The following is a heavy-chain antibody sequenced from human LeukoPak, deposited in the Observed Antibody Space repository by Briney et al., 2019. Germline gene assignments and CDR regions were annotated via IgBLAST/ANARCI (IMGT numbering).Heavy chain of an antibody. V-gene: IGHV4-30-2*01. D-gene: IGHD2-15*01. CDR3: ARVQVGADCSGGSCPPNWFDP. Sequence: SETLSLTCAVSGGSISSGGYSWSWIRRPPGKGLEWIGYIYHSGSTYYNPSLKSRVTISVDRSKNQFSLKLSSVTAADTAVYYCARVQVGADCSGGSCPPNWFDPWGQGTLVTVSS. J-gene: IGHJ5*02. CDR2: IYHSGST. CDR1: GGSISSGGYS.